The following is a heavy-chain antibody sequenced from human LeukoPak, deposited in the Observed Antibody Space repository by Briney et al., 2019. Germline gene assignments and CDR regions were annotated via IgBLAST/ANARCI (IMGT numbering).Heavy chain of an antibody. CDR1: GFTFSSYS. CDR2: ISSDSNYI. J-gene: IGHJ3*02. Sequence: GGSLRLSCAASGFTFSSYSMNWVRQARGKGLEWVSSISSDSNYIFYADSVQGRFTISRDNAENSLFLQMNSLRAEDTAVYYCASRYCTSTNCYAFDIWGQGTMVTVSS. V-gene: IGHV3-21*01. CDR3: ASRYCTSTNCYAFDI. D-gene: IGHD2-2*01.